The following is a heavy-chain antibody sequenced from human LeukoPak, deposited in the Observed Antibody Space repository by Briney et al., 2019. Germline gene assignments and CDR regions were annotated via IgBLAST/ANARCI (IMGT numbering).Heavy chain of an antibody. D-gene: IGHD3-22*01. CDR3: ARHYYDSSGAAFDI. CDR2: ISSSSSYI. V-gene: IGHV3-21*01. CDR1: GFTFSSYA. J-gene: IGHJ3*02. Sequence: GGSLRLSCAASGFTFSSYAMSWVRQAPGKGLEWVSSISSSSSYIYYADSVKGRFTISRDNAKNSLYLQMNSLRAEDTAVYYCARHYYDSSGAAFDIWGQGTMVTVSS.